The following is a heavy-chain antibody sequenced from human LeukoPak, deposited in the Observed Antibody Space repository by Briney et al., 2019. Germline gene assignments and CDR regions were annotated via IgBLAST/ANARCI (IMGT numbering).Heavy chain of an antibody. Sequence: GASVKVSCKASGGTFSSYAISWVRQAPGQGLEWMGGIIPIFGTANYAQKFQGRVTITTDESTSTAYMELSSLRSEDTAVYHCARDIRYCSSTSCYSLGYWGQGTLVTVSS. CDR1: GGTFSSYA. CDR3: ARDIRYCSSTSCYSLGY. V-gene: IGHV1-69*05. D-gene: IGHD2-2*01. CDR2: IIPIFGTA. J-gene: IGHJ4*02.